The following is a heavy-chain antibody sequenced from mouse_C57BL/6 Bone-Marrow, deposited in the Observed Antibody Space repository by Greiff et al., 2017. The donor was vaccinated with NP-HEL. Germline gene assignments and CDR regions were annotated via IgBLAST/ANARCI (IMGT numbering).Heavy chain of an antibody. J-gene: IGHJ2*01. V-gene: IGHV6-3*01. CDR3: TDSSGYVDN. CDR2: IRLKSDNYAI. CDR1: GFTFSNYW. Sequence: EVKLVESGGGLVQPGGSMKLSCVASGFTFSNYWMNWVRQSPEKGLEWVAQIRLKSDNYAIHYAVSVKGRFTISRDDSKSSVYLLMNNLRAEDTGIYYCTDSSGYVDNRGQGTTLTVTS. D-gene: IGHD3-2*02.